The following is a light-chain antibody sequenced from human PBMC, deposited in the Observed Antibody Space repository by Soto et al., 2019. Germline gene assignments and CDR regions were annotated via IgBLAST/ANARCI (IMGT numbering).Light chain of an antibody. CDR1: QILSSSF. J-gene: IGKJ1*01. V-gene: IGKV3-20*01. CDR3: QQYGSSPRT. CDR2: GAS. Sequence: EIVLTQSPGTLSLSPGERATLSGSASQILSSSFLAWYQQKPNQAPRLLIYGASSRVPGIPDRFSGSGSGTDFTLTISRLEPGDFAVYYCQQYGSSPRTFGQGTKVDIK.